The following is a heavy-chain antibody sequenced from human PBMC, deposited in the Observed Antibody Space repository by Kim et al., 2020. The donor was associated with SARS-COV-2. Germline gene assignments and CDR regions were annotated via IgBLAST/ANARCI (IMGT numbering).Heavy chain of an antibody. Sequence: GGSLRLSCAASGFTFSSYAMSWVRQAPGKGLEWVSAISGNGGSTYYADSVKGRFTISRDNSKNTLYLQMNSPRAEDTAVYYCAKGNQQWLVGYFDYWGQGTLVTVSS. V-gene: IGHV3-23*01. CDR2: ISGNGGST. CDR3: AKGNQQWLVGYFDY. D-gene: IGHD6-19*01. J-gene: IGHJ4*02. CDR1: GFTFSSYA.